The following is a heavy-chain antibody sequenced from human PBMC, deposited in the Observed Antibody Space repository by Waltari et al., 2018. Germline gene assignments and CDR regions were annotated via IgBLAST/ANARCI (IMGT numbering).Heavy chain of an antibody. CDR3: AKAHFYDTSGYIEH. V-gene: IGHV3-23*01. J-gene: IGHJ5*02. CDR2: INGYGGKT. CDR1: GFIVSSYA. D-gene: IGHD3-22*01. Sequence: EVQALESGGDLVQPGGSLRLTCADSGFIVSSYAINWVGQAPGKGLEWVSGINGYGGKTYSAASVKGRFTLSRDNAKNTLTLQMNNLRGEDTAIYYCAKAHFYDTSGYIEHWGQGTLVTVSS.